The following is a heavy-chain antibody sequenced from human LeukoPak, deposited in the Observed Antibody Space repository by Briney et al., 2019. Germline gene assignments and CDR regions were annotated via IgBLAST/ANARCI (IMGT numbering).Heavy chain of an antibody. CDR1: AVSTSSFY. CDR2: IYYSGST. Sequence: SETLSLTCTVSAVSTSSFYWSWLPQPPGNGLEWIVYIYYSGSTNYKPSLKSRVTISVDTSKNQFSLKLSSVTAADTAVYYCARTSSSTSFYYYGMYVWGQGTTVTVSS. V-gene: IGHV4-59*01. D-gene: IGHD2-2*01. CDR3: ARTSSSTSFYYYGMYV. J-gene: IGHJ6*02.